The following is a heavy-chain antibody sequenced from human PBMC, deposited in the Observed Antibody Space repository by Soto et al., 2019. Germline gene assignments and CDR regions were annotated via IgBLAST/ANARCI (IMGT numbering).Heavy chain of an antibody. CDR3: VVYSSSSGRHFDY. CDR2: IYPGDSDT. V-gene: IGHV5-51*01. J-gene: IGHJ4*02. D-gene: IGHD6-6*01. CDR1: GYIFSKYW. Sequence: GESLKISCNSSGYIFSKYWIGWVRQMPGKGLEWMGIIYPGDSDTRYSPSFQGQVTISADKSITTAYLQWRSLKASDTAIYYCVVYSSSSGRHFDYWGQRTLVTVSS.